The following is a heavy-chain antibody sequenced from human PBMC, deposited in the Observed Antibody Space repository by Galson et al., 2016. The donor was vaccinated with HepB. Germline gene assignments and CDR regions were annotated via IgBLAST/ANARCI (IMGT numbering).Heavy chain of an antibody. Sequence: SLRLSCAVSGFTFSDYGMHWVRQAPGQGLEWVAVIWYDGSKKYHANSVKGRFSISRDNSKNTLYLQINSLRAEDTAVYYCTRDSGLYGFDVWGQGTTVIVSS. D-gene: IGHD1-26*01. CDR2: IWYDGSKK. CDR3: TRDSGLYGFDV. CDR1: GFTFSDYG. V-gene: IGHV3-33*01. J-gene: IGHJ6*02.